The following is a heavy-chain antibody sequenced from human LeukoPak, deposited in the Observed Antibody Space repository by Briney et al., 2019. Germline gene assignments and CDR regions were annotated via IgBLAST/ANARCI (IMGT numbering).Heavy chain of an antibody. CDR2: IRYDGSNK. D-gene: IGHD3-10*01. CDR3: ARGHYYGSGSYYTVWFDP. V-gene: IGHV3-30*02. Sequence: GGSLRLSCAASGFTFSSYGMHWVRQAPGKGLEWVAFIRYDGSNKYYADSVKGRFTISRDNSKNTLYLQMNSLRAEDTAVYYCARGHYYGSGSYYTVWFDPWGQGTLVTVSS. CDR1: GFTFSSYG. J-gene: IGHJ5*02.